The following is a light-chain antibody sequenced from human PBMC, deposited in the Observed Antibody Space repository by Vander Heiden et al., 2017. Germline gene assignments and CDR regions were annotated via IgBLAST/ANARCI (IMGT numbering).Light chain of an antibody. CDR1: QSIINY. Sequence: DTQMPPSPSSLSASVGDRVTIACRASQSIINYLNWYQQKPGKAPKLLIYAASSLQSGVPSRFSGSGSGTDFTLSISSLQPEDFATYYCQQSYSSPRTFGQGTKVEIK. CDR2: AAS. CDR3: QQSYSSPRT. V-gene: IGKV1-39*01. J-gene: IGKJ1*01.